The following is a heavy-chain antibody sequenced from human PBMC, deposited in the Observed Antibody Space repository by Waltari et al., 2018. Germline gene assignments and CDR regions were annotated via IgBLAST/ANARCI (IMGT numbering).Heavy chain of an antibody. CDR3: ARDKGGYDLGFFDY. J-gene: IGHJ4*02. CDR1: VYTFTSYA. CDR2: INTNPGNP. Sequence: QVQLVHSGSELKTPGASVQVSCKASVYTFTSYAMNLVRQAPGQGLEWMGWINTNPGNPTHAQGVTGRFVFSLDTSVSTAYLQISSLKAEDTAVDYCARDKGGYDLGFFDYWGQGTLVTVSS. D-gene: IGHD5-12*01. V-gene: IGHV7-4-1*02.